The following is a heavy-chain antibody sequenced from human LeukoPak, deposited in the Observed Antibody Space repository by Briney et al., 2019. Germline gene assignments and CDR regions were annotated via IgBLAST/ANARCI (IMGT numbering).Heavy chain of an antibody. Sequence: GGSLRLSCEASGFTFISYGVHWVRQAPGKGLEWVSVISYDGGNQKYADSVKGRFTIPRDNSKNTVYLQLNSLRAEDTAVYYCAKDRRMMSAYYGMDVWGQGTTVIVSS. CDR3: AKDRRMMSAYYGMDV. CDR1: GFTFISYG. J-gene: IGHJ6*02. CDR2: ISYDGGNQ. V-gene: IGHV3-30*18. D-gene: IGHD3-16*01.